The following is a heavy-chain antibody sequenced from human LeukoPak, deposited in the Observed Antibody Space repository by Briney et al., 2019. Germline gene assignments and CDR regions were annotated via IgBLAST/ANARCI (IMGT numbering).Heavy chain of an antibody. CDR2: IRCDGSNK. J-gene: IGHJ4*02. Sequence: GGSLRLSCAASRFSFSSYDMYWVRQSPGKGLEWVAFIRCDGSNKYYVDSVKGRFTISRDKSKNTLYLQMNSLRAEDTAMYYCARLDSYGYAVDYWGQGTLVTVSS. V-gene: IGHV3-30*02. D-gene: IGHD5-18*01. CDR1: RFSFSSYD. CDR3: ARLDSYGYAVDY.